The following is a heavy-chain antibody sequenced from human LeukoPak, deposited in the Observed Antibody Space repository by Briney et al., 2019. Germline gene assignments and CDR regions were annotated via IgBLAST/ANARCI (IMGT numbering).Heavy chain of an antibody. CDR2: IYYSGST. V-gene: IGHV4-59*01. CDR1: GGSITPYY. D-gene: IGHD6-19*01. CDR3: ARGYSSGVPGY. Sequence: SETLSLTCTVSGGSITPYYWGWIRQPPGKGLEWIGYIYYSGSTSYNPSPKSRVTISLDTSKNQFSLKLRSVTAADTAVYYCARGYSSGVPGYWGQGTLVTVSS. J-gene: IGHJ4*02.